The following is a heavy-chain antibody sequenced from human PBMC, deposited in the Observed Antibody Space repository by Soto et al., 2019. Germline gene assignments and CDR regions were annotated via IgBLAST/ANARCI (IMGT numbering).Heavy chain of an antibody. CDR3: ARSGSSSWYRYYYGMDV. J-gene: IGHJ6*02. CDR2: INHSGST. Sequence: SETLSLTYAVYGGSFSGYYWSWIRQPPGKGLEWIGEINHSGSTNYNPSLKSRVTISVDTSKNQFSLKLSAVTAADTAVYYCARSGSSSWYRYYYGMDVWGQGTTVTVAS. D-gene: IGHD6-13*01. CDR1: GGSFSGYY. V-gene: IGHV4-34*01.